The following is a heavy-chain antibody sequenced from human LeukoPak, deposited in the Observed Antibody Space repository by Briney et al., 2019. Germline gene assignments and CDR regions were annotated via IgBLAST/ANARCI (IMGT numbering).Heavy chain of an antibody. J-gene: IGHJ4*02. CDR3: ARAATFGGVIVP. V-gene: IGHV4-30-4*08. CDR1: GFTFSSYA. D-gene: IGHD3-16*02. CDR2: IYYSGST. Sequence: LRLSCAASGFTFSSYAMSWVRQPPGKGLEWIGYIYYSGSTYYNPSLKSRVTISVDTSKNQFSLKLSSVTAADTAVYYCARAATFGGVIVPWGQGTLVTVSS.